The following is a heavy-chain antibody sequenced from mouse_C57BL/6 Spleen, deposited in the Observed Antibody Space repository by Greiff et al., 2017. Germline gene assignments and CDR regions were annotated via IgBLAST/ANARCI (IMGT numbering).Heavy chain of an antibody. J-gene: IGHJ4*01. CDR1: GFTFSDYG. D-gene: IGHD2-1*01. Sequence: EVQLVESGGGLVKPGGSLKLSCAASGFTFSDYGMHWVRQAPEKGLEWVAYISSGSSTIYYADTVKGRFPISRDNATNTLFLQMTSLRSEDTAMYYCASLLSLYAMDYWGQGTSVTVSS. CDR3: ASLLSLYAMDY. CDR2: ISSGSSTI. V-gene: IGHV5-17*01.